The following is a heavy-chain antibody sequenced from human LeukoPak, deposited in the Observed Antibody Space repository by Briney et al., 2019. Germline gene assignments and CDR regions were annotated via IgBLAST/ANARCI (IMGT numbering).Heavy chain of an antibody. CDR1: GGSISSYY. D-gene: IGHD2-2*02. CDR3: ARVPDTLPLDAFDI. Sequence: SETLSLTCTVSGGSISSYYWSWIRQPPGKGLEWIGYIYYSGSTNYNPSLKSRVTISVDTSKNQFSLKLSSVTAADTAVYYCARVPDTLPLDAFDIWGQGTMVTVSS. J-gene: IGHJ3*02. V-gene: IGHV4-59*01. CDR2: IYYSGST.